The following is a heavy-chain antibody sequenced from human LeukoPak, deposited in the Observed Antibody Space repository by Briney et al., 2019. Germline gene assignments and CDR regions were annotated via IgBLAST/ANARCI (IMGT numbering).Heavy chain of an antibody. D-gene: IGHD4-17*01. CDR1: GASISSSSYY. Sequence: PSETLSLTCTVSGASISSSSYYWTWIRPPPGKGLEWIGYIYYSGSTNYNPSLKSRVTISVDTSKNQFSLKVSSVTAADTAVYYCARYRYGDPPDYWGQGTLVTVSS. V-gene: IGHV4-61*01. J-gene: IGHJ4*02. CDR2: IYYSGST. CDR3: ARYRYGDPPDY.